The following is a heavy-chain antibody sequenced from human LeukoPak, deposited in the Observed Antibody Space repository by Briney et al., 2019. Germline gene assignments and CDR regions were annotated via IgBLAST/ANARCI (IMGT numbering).Heavy chain of an antibody. Sequence: GGSLRLSCAASGFTFDDYAMHWVRQAPGKGLEWVSGISWNSGSIGYADSVRGRFTISRDNAKNSLYLQMNSLRAEDMALSYCAKDGGPRYYYYYMDVWGKGTTVTVSS. D-gene: IGHD4-23*01. CDR1: GFTFDDYA. CDR2: ISWNSGSI. V-gene: IGHV3-9*03. J-gene: IGHJ6*03. CDR3: AKDGGPRYYYYYMDV.